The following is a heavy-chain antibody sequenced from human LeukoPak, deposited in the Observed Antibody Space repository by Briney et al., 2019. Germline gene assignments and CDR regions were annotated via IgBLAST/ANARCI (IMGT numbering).Heavy chain of an antibody. V-gene: IGHV4-59*01. CDR1: AGSISNYY. CDR3: ARILNSGISDY. D-gene: IGHD3-10*02. J-gene: IGHJ4*02. CDR2: IYYSGST. Sequence: PSETLSLTCTVSAGSISNYYWTWIRQPPGKGLEWIGYIYYSGSTKYNPSLESRVTISVDTSKNQFSLKLSSVTAADTAVYYCARILNSGISDYWGQGTLVTVSS.